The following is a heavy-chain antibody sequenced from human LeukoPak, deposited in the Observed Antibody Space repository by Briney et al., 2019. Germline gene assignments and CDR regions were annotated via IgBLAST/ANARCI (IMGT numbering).Heavy chain of an antibody. CDR1: GYSFTNYW. CDR2: IYPGDSDT. V-gene: IGHV5-51*01. J-gene: IGHJ4*02. CDR3: ARLVSSSWSPFDY. D-gene: IGHD6-13*01. Sequence: GESLKISCKGSGYSFTNYWIGWVRQMPGKGLEWMGIIYPGDSDTRYSPSCQGQVTISVDKSIRTAYLQWSSLKASDTAMYYCARLVSSSWSPFDYWGQGTLVTVSS.